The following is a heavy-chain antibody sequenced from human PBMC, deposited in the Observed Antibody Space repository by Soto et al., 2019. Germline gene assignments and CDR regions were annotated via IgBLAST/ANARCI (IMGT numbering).Heavy chain of an antibody. Sequence: EAQLLESGGGLVQPGGSLRLSCAASGFNFSPYWMHWVRQTPGKGLVWVSRINAEGNTIYADSVKGRFTISRDNAKNMLYLQMTSLRAEDTAMYFCARGSNTAFDPWGQGTLVTVSS. J-gene: IGHJ5*02. CDR2: INAEGNT. V-gene: IGHV3-74*01. D-gene: IGHD2-21*02. CDR1: GFNFSPYW. CDR3: ARGSNTAFDP.